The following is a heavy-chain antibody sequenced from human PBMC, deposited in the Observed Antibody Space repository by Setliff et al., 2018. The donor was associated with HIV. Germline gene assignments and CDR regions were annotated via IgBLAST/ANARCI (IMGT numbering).Heavy chain of an antibody. CDR2: IYTSGIT. J-gene: IGHJ4*02. V-gene: IGHV4-4*08. CDR1: GDSISSYY. Sequence: KSSETLSLTCTVSGDSISSYYWSWIRQPPGKGLEWIGYIYTSGITDYNPSLRSRVTISGDTSKNQFSLKLSSVTAADTAVYYCASLYGDYFDYWGQGTLVTVSS. D-gene: IGHD4-17*01. CDR3: ASLYGDYFDY.